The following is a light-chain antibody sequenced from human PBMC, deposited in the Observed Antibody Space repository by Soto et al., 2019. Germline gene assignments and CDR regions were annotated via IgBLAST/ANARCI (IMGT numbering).Light chain of an antibody. CDR3: SSYTTSSTRV. CDR1: SSDVGNYNY. J-gene: IGLJ7*01. V-gene: IGLV2-14*01. Sequence: QPVLTQPASVSGSPGQSITISCTGTSSDVGNYNYVSWYQQHPGKAPKLMISEVSNRPSGVSNRFSGSKSGNTASLTISGLQAEDEADYYCSSYTTSSTRVFGGGTQLTVL. CDR2: EVS.